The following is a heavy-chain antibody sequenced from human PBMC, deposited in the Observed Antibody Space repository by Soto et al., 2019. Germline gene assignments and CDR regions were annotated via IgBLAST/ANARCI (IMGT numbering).Heavy chain of an antibody. CDR2: INPNSGGT. Sequence: GASVKVSCKASGYTFTGYYMHWVRQAPGQGLEWMGWINPNSGGTNYAQKFQGWVTMTRDTSISTAYMELSRLRSDDTAVYYCARDEVPFVVGPAASNWHYYGMDVWGQGTTVTVSS. V-gene: IGHV1-2*04. D-gene: IGHD2-2*01. CDR3: ARDEVPFVVGPAASNWHYYGMDV. J-gene: IGHJ6*02. CDR1: GYTFTGYY.